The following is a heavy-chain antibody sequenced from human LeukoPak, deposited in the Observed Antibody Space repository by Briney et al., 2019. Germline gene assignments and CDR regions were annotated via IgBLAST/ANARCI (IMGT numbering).Heavy chain of an antibody. D-gene: IGHD1-26*01. CDR3: AKDRLTGDGSYYFDY. CDR2: FSSSGAST. CDR1: GYIYSIYA. Sequence: GVSLRLSCAAWGYIYSIYAMRWVSQARGKGREGGSAFSSSGASTYYTISVKCRFTISRPNSKNTLYLQMNSLRAEDTAVYYCAKDRLTGDGSYYFDYWGQGTLVTVSS. J-gene: IGHJ4*02. V-gene: IGHV3-23*01.